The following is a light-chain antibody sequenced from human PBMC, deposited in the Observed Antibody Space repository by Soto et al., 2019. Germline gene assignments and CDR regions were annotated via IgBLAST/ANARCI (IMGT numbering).Light chain of an antibody. CDR2: EVT. J-gene: IGLJ1*01. CDR1: SRDVGRYNL. CDR3: CSYAGSSYYV. V-gene: IGLV2-23*02. Sequence: QSALTQPASVSGSPGQSITISCTGTSRDVGRYNLVSWYQQHPGKAPKLMIYEVTKRPSGVSHRFSGSKSGTTASLTISGLQAEDEADYYCCSYAGSSYYVFGSGTEVTVL.